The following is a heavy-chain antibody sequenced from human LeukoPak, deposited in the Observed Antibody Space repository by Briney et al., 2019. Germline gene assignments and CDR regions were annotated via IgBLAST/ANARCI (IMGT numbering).Heavy chain of an antibody. J-gene: IGHJ4*02. CDR3: ARGPNSNWSGLDF. V-gene: IGHV3-74*01. CDR1: GFTFTNYW. D-gene: IGHD6-6*01. CDR2: ISPTGSTT. Sequence: GGSLRLSCAASGFTFTNYWMHWVRQAPGKGLVWVSRISPTGSTTSYADSVKGRFTVSRDNAKNTLYLQVNNLRAEDTAVYYCARGPNSNWSGLDFWGRGTLLTVSS.